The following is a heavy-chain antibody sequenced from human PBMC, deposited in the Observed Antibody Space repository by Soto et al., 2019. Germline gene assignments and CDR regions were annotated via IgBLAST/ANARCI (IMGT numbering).Heavy chain of an antibody. D-gene: IGHD3-3*01. V-gene: IGHV1-58*01. CDR3: AKDLKGLRFLEWLPTPWDV. CDR2: IVVGSGNT. J-gene: IGHJ6*04. CDR1: GFTFTSSA. Sequence: GASVKVSCKASGFTFTSSAVQWVRQARGQRLEWIGWIVVGSGNTNYAQKFQERVTITRDMSTSTAYMELNSLRAEDTAVYYCAKDLKGLRFLEWLPTPWDVWGKGTTVTVSS.